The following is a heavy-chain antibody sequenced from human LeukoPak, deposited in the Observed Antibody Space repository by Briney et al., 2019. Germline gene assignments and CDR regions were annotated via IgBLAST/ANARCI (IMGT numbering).Heavy chain of an antibody. D-gene: IGHD6-19*01. V-gene: IGHV1-2*02. CDR1: GYTFTGYW. Sequence: ASVKVSCKASGYTFTGYWLHWVRQPPGQGLEWMGWISPKSGDTNYAHKFQGRGTMTRDTSISTDSMEVSRLRSDETAVYYCARDQGVPGATIWFFDIWGRGTLVTVSS. CDR3: ARDQGVPGATIWFFDI. CDR2: ISPKSGDT. J-gene: IGHJ2*01.